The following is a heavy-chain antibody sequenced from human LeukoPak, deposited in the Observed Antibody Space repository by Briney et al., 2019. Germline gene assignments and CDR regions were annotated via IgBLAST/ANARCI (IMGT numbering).Heavy chain of an antibody. CDR3: SKSKRVACSSTSGYEGGGGVYYYYGMDV. CDR1: GFTFDSYA. Sequence: SGGSLRLSCAPSGFTFDSYAMTGVGPAPGKGLEWVSAINEGGDTTYYADSVQGRFTISRDNSKDTMHPKMYSLRAHGTAVHYCSKSKRVACSSTSGYEGGGGVYYYYGMDVWGQGTPVTVSS. V-gene: IGHV3-23*01. D-gene: IGHD2-2*01. CDR2: INEGGDTT. J-gene: IGHJ6*02.